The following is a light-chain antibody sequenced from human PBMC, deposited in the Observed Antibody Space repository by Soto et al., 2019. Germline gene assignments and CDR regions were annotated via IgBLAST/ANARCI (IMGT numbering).Light chain of an antibody. CDR1: QSISKY. CDR3: QQSFTTPFT. Sequence: DIQMTQSPSSLSTSVGDKVTITCRASQSISKYLSWYQQKPGKAPKLLISVASSLQSEVPSRFSGDGSETDFTLSISSLQPEDSATYYCQQSFTTPFTFGPGTKVDVK. J-gene: IGKJ3*01. CDR2: VAS. V-gene: IGKV1-39*01.